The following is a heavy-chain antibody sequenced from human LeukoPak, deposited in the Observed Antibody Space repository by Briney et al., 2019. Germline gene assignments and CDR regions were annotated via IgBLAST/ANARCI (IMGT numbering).Heavy chain of an antibody. D-gene: IGHD6-19*01. Sequence: GGSLRLSCAVSGFTFNNYWMSWVRQAPGKGLEWVANITPDGSDRYYVDSLKGRVTISRDNTKSSLYLQLNSLRAEDTAVYYCVPGGLAVSGFDYWGQGALVTVSS. CDR1: GFTFNNYW. CDR2: ITPDGSDR. J-gene: IGHJ4*02. CDR3: VPGGLAVSGFDY. V-gene: IGHV3-7*01.